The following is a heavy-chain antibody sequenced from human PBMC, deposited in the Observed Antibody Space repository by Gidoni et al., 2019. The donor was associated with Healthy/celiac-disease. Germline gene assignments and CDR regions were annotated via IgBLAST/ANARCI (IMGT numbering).Heavy chain of an antibody. CDR3: ARGMVVVPAAIPGGAFDI. CDR1: GFTFSIYA. V-gene: IGHV3-30-3*01. CDR2: ISYDGSNK. J-gene: IGHJ3*02. Sequence: QVQLVESGGGVVQPGRSLRLSCSASGFTFSIYAMHWVRQAPGKGLEWVEVISYDGSNKYYADSVKGRFTISRDNSKNTLYLQMNSLRAEDTAVYYCARGMVVVPAAIPGGAFDIWGQGTMVTVSS. D-gene: IGHD2-2*02.